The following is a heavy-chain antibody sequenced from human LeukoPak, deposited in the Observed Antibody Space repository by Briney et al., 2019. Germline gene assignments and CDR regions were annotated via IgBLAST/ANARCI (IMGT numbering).Heavy chain of an antibody. CDR2: IIPILGIA. J-gene: IGHJ4*02. Sequence: SVKVSCKASGGTLSSYTISWVRQAPGQGLEWKGKIIPILGIANYAQRFQGRVTITADKSTSTAYMELSSLRSEDTAVYYCARDRYSSSWSPFDYWGQGTLVTVSS. D-gene: IGHD6-13*01. CDR1: GGTLSSYT. V-gene: IGHV1-69*04. CDR3: ARDRYSSSWSPFDY.